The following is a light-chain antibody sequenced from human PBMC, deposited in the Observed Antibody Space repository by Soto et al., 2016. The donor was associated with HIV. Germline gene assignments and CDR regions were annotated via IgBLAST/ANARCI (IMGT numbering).Light chain of an antibody. CDR3: QQYEAYSFT. Sequence: DIQMTQSPSTVFASVGDRLTITCRASQNIGNWLAWYQQKPGEAPKLLIYKASVLESGVPSRFSGRGSGTEFTPTISSLQPDDVASYYCQQYEAYSFTFGPGTKVAVK. V-gene: IGKV1-5*03. CDR2: KAS. J-gene: IGKJ3*01. CDR1: QNIGNW.